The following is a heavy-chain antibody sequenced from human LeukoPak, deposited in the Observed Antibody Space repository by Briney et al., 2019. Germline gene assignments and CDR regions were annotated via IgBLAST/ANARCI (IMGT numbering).Heavy chain of an antibody. CDR3: ARERGGSKLSGLYGRDYYYMDV. D-gene: IGHD3-16*01. Sequence: SETLSLTCTVSGGSISSSGYYWGWIRQPPGKGLEWIGTIYYSGSTYYNPSLKSRVTISVDTSKNQFSLKLSSVTAADTAVYYCARERGGSKLSGLYGRDYYYMDVWGKGTTVTVSS. V-gene: IGHV4-39*07. CDR1: GGSISSSGYY. CDR2: IYYSGST. J-gene: IGHJ6*03.